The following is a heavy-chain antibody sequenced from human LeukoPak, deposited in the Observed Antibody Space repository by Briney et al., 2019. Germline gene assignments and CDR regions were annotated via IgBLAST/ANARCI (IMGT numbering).Heavy chain of an antibody. V-gene: IGHV4-4*07. D-gene: IGHD3-3*01. J-gene: IGHJ5*02. CDR2: IYTSGGI. CDR3: ARGYYEFDP. Sequence: SETLSLTCTVSGGSITNQYWTWIRQPTGKGLEWIGCIYTSGGINYNPSLKSRVTISVDTSKNQFSLKLSSVTAADTAVYYCARGYYEFDPWGQGTLVTVSS. CDR1: GGSITNQY.